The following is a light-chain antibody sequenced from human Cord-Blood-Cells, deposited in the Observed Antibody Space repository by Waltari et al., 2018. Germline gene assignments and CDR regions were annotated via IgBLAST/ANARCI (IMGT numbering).Light chain of an antibody. CDR2: DVS. J-gene: IGLJ1*01. CDR3: SSYTSSSTYV. Sequence: QSALTQPASVSGSPGQSITISCTGTSSDVGGYNYVSWYQQHPGKAPKPMIYDVSKRPSGVSNRFSGSKPGNTASLTISGLQAEDEADYYCSSYTSSSTYVFGTGTKVTVL. V-gene: IGLV2-14*01. CDR1: SSDVGGYNY.